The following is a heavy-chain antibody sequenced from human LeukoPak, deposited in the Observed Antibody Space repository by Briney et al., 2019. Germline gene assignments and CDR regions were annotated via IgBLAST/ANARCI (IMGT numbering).Heavy chain of an antibody. CDR1: GFTFSGYW. J-gene: IGHJ4*02. V-gene: IGHV3-7*01. Sequence: GSLRLSCVASGFTFSGYWMYWVRQAPGKGLEWVANIKQDGSEQFYVDSVKGRFTISRDNAQNVLYLQMNSLRAEDTAVYYCTRDSYFDSSAYYNGWNYFDCWGQGILVTVSS. CDR3: TRDSYFDSSAYYNGWNYFDC. D-gene: IGHD3-22*01. CDR2: IKQDGSEQ.